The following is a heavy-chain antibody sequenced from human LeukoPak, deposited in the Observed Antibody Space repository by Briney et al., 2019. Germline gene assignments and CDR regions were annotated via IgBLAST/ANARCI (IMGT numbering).Heavy chain of an antibody. J-gene: IGHJ5*02. CDR1: GYTFTGYY. CDR2: INPNSGGS. Sequence: GASVKVSCKASGYTFTGYYMHWVRQAPGRGLEWMGRINPNSGGSNYAQKFQGRVTMTRDTSISTAYMELSRLRSDDTAVYYCARDASSGWLHNWFDPWGQGTLVTVSS. V-gene: IGHV1-2*06. CDR3: ARDASSGWLHNWFDP. D-gene: IGHD6-19*01.